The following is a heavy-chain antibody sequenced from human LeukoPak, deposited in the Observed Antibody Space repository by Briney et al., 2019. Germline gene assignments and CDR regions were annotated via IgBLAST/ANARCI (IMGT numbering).Heavy chain of an antibody. V-gene: IGHV1-69*05. D-gene: IGHD3-22*01. J-gene: IGHJ4*02. CDR3: ARAQTYYYDSSGYYGTYYFDY. CDR1: GGTFSSYA. Sequence: SVEVSCKASGGTFSSYAISWVRQAPGQGLEWMGGIIPIFGTANYAQKFQGRVTITTDESTSTAYMELSSLRSEDTAVYYCARAQTYYYDSSGYYGTYYFDYWGQGTLVTVSS. CDR2: IIPIFGTA.